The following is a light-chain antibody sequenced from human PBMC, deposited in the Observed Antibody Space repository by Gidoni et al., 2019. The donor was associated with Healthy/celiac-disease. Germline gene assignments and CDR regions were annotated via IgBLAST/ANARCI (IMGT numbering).Light chain of an antibody. Sequence: DIVMTQSPDSLAVSLGERATINCKSSQSVLYSSNNKNYLAWYQQKPGQPPKLLIYWASTRESGVPDRFSGSGFGTDFTLTISSLQAEDVAVYYCQQYYSTLWTFGQXTKVEIK. CDR1: QSVLYSSNNKNY. J-gene: IGKJ1*01. CDR2: WAS. CDR3: QQYYSTLWT. V-gene: IGKV4-1*01.